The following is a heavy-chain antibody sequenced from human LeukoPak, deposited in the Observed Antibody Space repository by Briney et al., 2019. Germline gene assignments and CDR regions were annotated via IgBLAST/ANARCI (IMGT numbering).Heavy chain of an antibody. CDR3: ARQLWGWYFDY. CDR1: EFTFSSYS. V-gene: IGHV3-48*01. D-gene: IGHD3-10*01. J-gene: IGHJ4*02. Sequence: GGSLRLSCAASEFTFSSYSMNWVRQAPGKGLEWVSYISGSSNTIYYADSLKGRFTISRDNAKNSLYLQMNSLRAEDTAVYYCARQLWGWYFDYWGQGTLVTVSP. CDR2: ISGSSNTI.